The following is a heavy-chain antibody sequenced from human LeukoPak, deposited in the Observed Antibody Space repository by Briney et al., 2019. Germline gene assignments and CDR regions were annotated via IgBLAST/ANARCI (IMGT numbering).Heavy chain of an antibody. CDR1: GDSISSGNY. CDR3: AREGQAVGRTMSDY. CDR2: IFHTGST. Sequence: SETLSLTCTVSGDSISSGNYWGCIRQPPGKGLEWIGSIFHTGSTYYNLSLKSRVTISVDTSKNQFSLRLSSVTAADTAVYYCAREGQAVGRTMSDYWGQGTLVTVSS. V-gene: IGHV4-38-2*02. D-gene: IGHD6-19*01. J-gene: IGHJ4*02.